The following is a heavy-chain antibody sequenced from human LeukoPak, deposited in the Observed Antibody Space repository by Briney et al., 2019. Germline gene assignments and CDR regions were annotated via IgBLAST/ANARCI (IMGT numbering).Heavy chain of an antibody. V-gene: IGHV4-59*01. CDR2: IFYTGNT. J-gene: IGHJ4*02. D-gene: IGHD3-16*01. CDR3: ARGGQYDDFDY. Sequence: SETLSLTCTVSGASISSFFWSWIRQPPGKGLEWVGYIFYTGNTKFNASLKSRVTISLDTSKKQFSLKLSSVTAADTAVYYCARGGQYDDFDYWGQGTLVTVSS. CDR1: GASISSFF.